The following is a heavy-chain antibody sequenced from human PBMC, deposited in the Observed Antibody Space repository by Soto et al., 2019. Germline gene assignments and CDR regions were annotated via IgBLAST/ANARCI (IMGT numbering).Heavy chain of an antibody. D-gene: IGHD3-16*01. J-gene: IGHJ6*03. CDR3: AKDHGGGTYFFYTYMDV. Sequence: EVQLVESGGGLIQPGRSLRLSCAASGFTSVDYAMHWVRQPPGKGLEWVSTISWNSGSISYADSVRGRFTISRDNAKNALYLQMNSLRVEDTALYYCAKDHGGGTYFFYTYMDVWGKGTTVTVS. V-gene: IGHV3-9*02. CDR1: GFTSVDYA. CDR2: ISWNSGSI.